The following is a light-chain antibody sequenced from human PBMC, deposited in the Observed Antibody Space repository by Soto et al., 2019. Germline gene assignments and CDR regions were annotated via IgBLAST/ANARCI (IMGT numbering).Light chain of an antibody. J-gene: IGKJ1*01. V-gene: IGKV3-20*01. Sequence: EIVLTQSPGTLSLSPGERATLSCRASQSVSSSYFAWYQQKPGQAPRLLIYGASSRATGIPDRFSGSGSGTDFTLTISRLEPEDFAVYYCQQYGSSPKFGQGTKVEIK. CDR2: GAS. CDR1: QSVSSSY. CDR3: QQYGSSPK.